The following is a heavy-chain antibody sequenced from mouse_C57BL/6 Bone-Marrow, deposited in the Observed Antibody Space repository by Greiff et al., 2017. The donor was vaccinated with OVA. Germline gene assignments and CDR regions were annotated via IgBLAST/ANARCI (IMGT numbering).Heavy chain of an antibody. Sequence: EVKVEESGGGLVQPGGSLKLSCAASGFTFSDYYMYWVRQTPEKRLEWVAYISNGGGSTYYPDTVKGRFTISRDNAKNTLYLQMSRLKSEDTAMYYCARHEGLYGYDGAMDYWGQGTSVTVSS. CDR2: ISNGGGST. V-gene: IGHV5-12*01. J-gene: IGHJ4*01. CDR1: GFTFSDYY. D-gene: IGHD2-2*01. CDR3: ARHEGLYGYDGAMDY.